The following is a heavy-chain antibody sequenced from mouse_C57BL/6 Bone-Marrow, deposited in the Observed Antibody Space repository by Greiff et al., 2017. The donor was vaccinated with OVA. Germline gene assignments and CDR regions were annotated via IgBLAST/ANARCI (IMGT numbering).Heavy chain of an antibody. V-gene: IGHV1-82*01. CDR2: IYPGDGDT. Sequence: QVQLKQSGPELVKPGASVKISCKASGYAFSSSWMNWVKQRPGKGLEWIGRIYPGDGDTNYNGKFKGKATLTADKSSSTAYMQLSSLTSEDSAVYFCARFHYGSSYFDYWGQGTTLTVSS. CDR1: GYAFSSSW. D-gene: IGHD1-1*01. J-gene: IGHJ2*01. CDR3: ARFHYGSSYFDY.